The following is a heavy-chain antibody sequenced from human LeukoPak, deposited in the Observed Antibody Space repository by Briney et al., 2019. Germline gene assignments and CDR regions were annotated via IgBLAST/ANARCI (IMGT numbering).Heavy chain of an antibody. J-gene: IGHJ4*02. Sequence: GGSLRLSCEASGFTFSRYAMSWVRQAPGKGLEWVANIKQDGSEKYYVDSVKGRFTISRDNAKNSLYLQMNSLRAEDTAVYYCARKTIGVVTAMSNDYWGQGTLVTVSS. CDR1: GFTFSRYA. CDR2: IKQDGSEK. V-gene: IGHV3-7*01. D-gene: IGHD2-21*02. CDR3: ARKTIGVVTAMSNDY.